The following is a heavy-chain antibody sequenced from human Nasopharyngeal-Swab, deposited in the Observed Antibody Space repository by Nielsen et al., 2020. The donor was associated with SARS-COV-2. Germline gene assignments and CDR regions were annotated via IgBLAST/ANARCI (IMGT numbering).Heavy chain of an antibody. J-gene: IGHJ6*02. D-gene: IGHD2-2*01. CDR1: GYTFNNYY. CDR2: INPGSGGT. V-gene: IGHV1-46*02. CDR3: ARRGRCSGSSCDMDV. Sequence: ASAQVSCNASGYTFNNYYIHWVLHAPGQGLEWMVMINPGSGGTTYAQKFQGRVTMTRATSTSKVFMDMSSLRSEDTDVYYCARRGRCSGSSCDMDVWGQGTTVTVSS.